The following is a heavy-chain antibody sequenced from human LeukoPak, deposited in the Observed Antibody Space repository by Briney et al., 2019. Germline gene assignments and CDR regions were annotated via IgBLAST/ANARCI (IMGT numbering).Heavy chain of an antibody. V-gene: IGHV4-59*12. CDR3: ARGFYDGVNWFDP. CDR1: GGSISSYY. CDR2: IYYSGST. D-gene: IGHD5/OR15-5a*01. J-gene: IGHJ5*02. Sequence: SETLSLTCTVSGGSISSYYWSWIRQPPGKGLEWIGYIYYSGSTNYNPSLKSRVTISVDTSKNQFSLKLSSVTAADTAVYYCARGFYDGVNWFDPWGQGTLVTVSS.